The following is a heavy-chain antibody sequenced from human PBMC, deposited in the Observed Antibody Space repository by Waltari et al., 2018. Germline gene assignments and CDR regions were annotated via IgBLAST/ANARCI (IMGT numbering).Heavy chain of an antibody. CDR2: IIPIFGTA. J-gene: IGHJ3*02. Sequence: QVQLVQSGAEVKKPGSSVKVSCKASGGPFSSYAISWLRQAPGQGLEWMGGIIPIFGTANYAQKFQGRVTITADESTSTAYMELSSLRSEDTAVYYCASRYCSSTSCYGAFDIWGQGTMVTVSS. CDR1: GGPFSSYA. D-gene: IGHD2-2*01. CDR3: ASRYCSSTSCYGAFDI. V-gene: IGHV1-69*01.